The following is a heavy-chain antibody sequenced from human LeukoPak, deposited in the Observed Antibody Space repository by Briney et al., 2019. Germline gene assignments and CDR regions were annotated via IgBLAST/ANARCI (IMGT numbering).Heavy chain of an antibody. Sequence: PSETLSLTCSVSGGSIRSSSYYWGWIRQPPGKRLEWIGSIYYRGRTYYTPSLKTRVTISVDPSKSQFSLKLTSVTPAETAVYYCARLGAYGAYRPAPFAYWGQGTLVTVSS. CDR1: GGSIRSSSYY. V-gene: IGHV4-39*01. J-gene: IGHJ4*02. CDR3: ARLGAYGAYRPAPFAY. D-gene: IGHD4-17*01. CDR2: IYYRGRT.